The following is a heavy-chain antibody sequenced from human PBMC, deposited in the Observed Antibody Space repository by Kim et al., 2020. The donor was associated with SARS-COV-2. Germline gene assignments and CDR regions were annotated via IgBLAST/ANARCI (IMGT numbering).Heavy chain of an antibody. CDR3: ARRYSSGWPPVAVDWFGP. Sequence: SETLSLTCAVSGGTISSINWWAWVRQTPRKGLEWIGEIYNSGSTNYNPSLKSRVTISVDKYKNQFFLTLSSVTAADTAVYYCARRYSSGWPPVAVDWFGPWGQGTLVTVSS. CDR2: IYNSGST. V-gene: IGHV4-4*02. J-gene: IGHJ5*02. CDR1: GGTISSINW. D-gene: IGHD6-19*01.